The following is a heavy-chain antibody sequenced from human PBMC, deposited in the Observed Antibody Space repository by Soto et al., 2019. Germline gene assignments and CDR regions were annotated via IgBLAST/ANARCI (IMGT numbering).Heavy chain of an antibody. CDR1: GYTFTSYY. J-gene: IGHJ4*02. CDR2: INPSGGST. D-gene: IGHD2-2*01. Sequence: ASVKVSCKASGYTFTSYYMHWVRQAPGQGLEWMGIINPSGGSTSYAQKFQGRVTMTRDTSTSTVYMELSSLRSEDTAVYYCARVGCSSTSCPPTYYFDYWGQGTLVTVSS. V-gene: IGHV1-46*03. CDR3: ARVGCSSTSCPPTYYFDY.